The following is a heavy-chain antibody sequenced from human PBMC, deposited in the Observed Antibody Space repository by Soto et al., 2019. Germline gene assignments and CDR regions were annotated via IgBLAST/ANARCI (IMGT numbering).Heavy chain of an antibody. CDR2: ISAYKGNT. D-gene: IGHD3-10*01. CDR3: VGAGSLYAVFDY. CDR1: GYNFISYG. Sequence: QVQLVQSGDEVKKPGASVKVSCKASGYNFISYGFSWVRQPPGQGLEWMGWISAYKGNTNYTQKLQGRVTMTTDTSPNKSQTELRSLRSDDTAVYYCVGAGSLYAVFDYWGQGTLVNVSS. V-gene: IGHV1-18*01. J-gene: IGHJ4*02.